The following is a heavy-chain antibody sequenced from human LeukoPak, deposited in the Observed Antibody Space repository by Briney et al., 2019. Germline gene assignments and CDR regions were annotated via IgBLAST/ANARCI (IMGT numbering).Heavy chain of an antibody. CDR2: IYHSGST. D-gene: IGHD3-16*02. V-gene: IGHV4-4*02. CDR3: ARLNYDYVWGSYLYFDY. Sequence: SETLSLTCTVSGDSISSSNWWGWVRQPPGKGLEWIGEIYHSGSTNYNPSLKSRVTISVDTSKNQFSLKLSSVTAADTAVYYCARLNYDYVWGSYLYFDYWGQGTLVTVSS. CDR1: GDSISSSNW. J-gene: IGHJ4*02.